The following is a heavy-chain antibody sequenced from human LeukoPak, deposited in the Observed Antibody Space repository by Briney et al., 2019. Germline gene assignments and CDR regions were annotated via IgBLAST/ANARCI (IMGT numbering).Heavy chain of an antibody. V-gene: IGHV3-23*01. D-gene: IGHD3-16*01. CDR1: GFTFRSHA. J-gene: IGHJ6*02. CDR3: AKGLDYYYGMDV. Sequence: GGSLRLSCVGSGFTFRSHAMSWVRQAPEKGLEFVSGIYENGGTTYYADSVKGRFTISRDNSKNTLYLQMNSLRAEDTAVYYCAKGLDYYYGMDVWGQGTTVTVSS. CDR2: IYENGGTT.